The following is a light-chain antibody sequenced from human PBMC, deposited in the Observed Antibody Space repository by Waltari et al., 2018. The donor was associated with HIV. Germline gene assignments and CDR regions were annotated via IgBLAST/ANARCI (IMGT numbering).Light chain of an antibody. V-gene: IGKV3-15*01. CDR1: QSVSSN. CDR2: GAS. Sequence: EIVMTQSLATLSVSTGERATFSCRASQSVSSNLAWYPQKPGKAPRLLIYGASTRATGIPARFSGSGSGTEFTLTISSLQSEDFAVYYCQQYNNWPPYTFGQGTKLEIK. J-gene: IGKJ2*01. CDR3: QQYNNWPPYT.